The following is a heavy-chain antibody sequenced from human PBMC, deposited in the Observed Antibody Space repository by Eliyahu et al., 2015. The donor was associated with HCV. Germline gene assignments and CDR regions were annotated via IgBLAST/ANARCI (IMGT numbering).Heavy chain of an antibody. CDR2: ISSSGCSI. CDR3: ASLPTVRYNWNYRDY. D-gene: IGHD1-7*01. V-gene: IGHV3-11*01. CDR1: GFTFSDYY. J-gene: IGHJ4*02. Sequence: QVQLVESGGGLVKPGGSLRLSCAASGFTFSDYYMSWIRQAPGKGLEWVSYISSSGCSIYYGDSVKGRFTISRDNAKNSLYLQMNSLRAEDTAVYYCASLPTVRYNWNYRDYWGQGTLVTVSS.